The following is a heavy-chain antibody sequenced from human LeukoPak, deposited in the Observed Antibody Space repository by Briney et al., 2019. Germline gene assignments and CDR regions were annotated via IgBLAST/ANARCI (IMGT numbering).Heavy chain of an antibody. CDR2: ISAYNGNT. CDR3: ARDTAYYYDSSGYPRGYYYMDV. J-gene: IGHJ6*03. V-gene: IGHV1-18*01. CDR1: GYTFTSYG. D-gene: IGHD3-22*01. Sequence: AASVKVSCKASGYTFTSYGISWVRQAPGQGLEWMGWISAYNGNTNYAQKLQGRVTMTTDTSTSTAYMELRSLRSDDTAVYYCARDTAYYYDSSGYPRGYYYMDVWGKGTTVTVSS.